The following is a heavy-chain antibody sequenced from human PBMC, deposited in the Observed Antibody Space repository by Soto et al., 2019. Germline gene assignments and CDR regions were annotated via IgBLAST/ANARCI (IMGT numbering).Heavy chain of an antibody. D-gene: IGHD2-2*02. Sequence: QVQLVQSGAEVKTPGSSLKVSCKVSGSRFSNYVISWVRQAPGHGLEWLGRIIPIFNSTKYAQSFQGRVTITADKYTSTASLELSSLRSDDTAVYYCAREGRGKKAGYNGLVSLGYWCQGTLVTVSS. CDR2: IIPIFNST. CDR1: GSRFSNYV. V-gene: IGHV1-69*06. CDR3: AREGRGKKAGYNGLVSLGY. J-gene: IGHJ4*02.